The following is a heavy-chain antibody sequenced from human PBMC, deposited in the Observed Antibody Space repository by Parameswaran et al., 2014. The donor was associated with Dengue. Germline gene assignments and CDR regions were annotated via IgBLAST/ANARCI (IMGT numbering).Heavy chain of an antibody. D-gene: IGHD2-2*01. V-gene: IGHV1-46*01. CDR3: ASNMVDIVVVPAARGAEAPEYYYYYYGMDV. Sequence: WVRQAPGQGLEWMGIINPSGGSTSYAQKFQGRVTMTRDTSTSTVYMELSSLRSEDTAVYYCASNMVDIVVVPAARGAEAPEYYYYYYGMDVWGQGTTVTVSS. J-gene: IGHJ6*02. CDR2: INPSGGST.